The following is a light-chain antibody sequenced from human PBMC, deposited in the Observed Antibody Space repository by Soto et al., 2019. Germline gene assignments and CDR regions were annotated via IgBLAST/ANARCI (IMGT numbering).Light chain of an antibody. CDR3: LQDYNYPRT. Sequence: AIQMTQSPSSLSASVGDRVTITCRASQGSRNDLGWYHQKPGKAPKLLIYAASSLQSGVPSRFSGSGSGTDLTLTISSLQPEDFANYYCLQDYNYPRTFGQGTKVEIK. CDR1: QGSRND. CDR2: AAS. V-gene: IGKV1-6*01. J-gene: IGKJ1*01.